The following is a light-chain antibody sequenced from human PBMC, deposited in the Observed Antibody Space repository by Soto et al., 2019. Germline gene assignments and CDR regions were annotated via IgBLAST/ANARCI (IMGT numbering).Light chain of an antibody. CDR1: QSIATY. Sequence: DIQMTQSPSSLAASVGDRVTITCRASQSIATYLNWYQQNSGNAPNLLIYVASTLQSGVPSRFSGSGSGTDFTLPISSLQPEDFATYYCQQTYRTPRTFGQGTKVEIK. V-gene: IGKV1-39*01. CDR3: QQTYRTPRT. CDR2: VAS. J-gene: IGKJ1*01.